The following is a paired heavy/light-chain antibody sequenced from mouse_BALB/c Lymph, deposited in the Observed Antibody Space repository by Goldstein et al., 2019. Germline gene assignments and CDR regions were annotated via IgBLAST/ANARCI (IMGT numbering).Light chain of an antibody. Sequence: QIVLSQSPAILSASPGEKVTMTCRASSSVSYMHWYQQKPGSSPKPWIYATSNLASGVPARFSGSGSGTSYSLTISRVEAEDAATYYCQQWSSNPPTFGAGTKLELK. CDR2: ATS. CDR1: SSVSY. CDR3: QQWSSNPPT. J-gene: IGKJ5*01. V-gene: IGKV4-72*01.
Heavy chain of an antibody. D-gene: IGHD1-1*01. V-gene: IGHV8-5*01. CDR1: ISLSTSGMGL. CDR2: WNNDNY. CDR3: WRDYGSTWFAY. J-gene: IGHJ3*01. Sequence: QVTLKESGPGILQPSQTLSLACTFSGISLSTSGMGLSWLRKPSGKALEWLASIWNNDNYYNPSLKSRLTISKETSNNQVFLKLTSVDTADSATYYCAWRDYGSTWFAYWGQGTLVTVSA.